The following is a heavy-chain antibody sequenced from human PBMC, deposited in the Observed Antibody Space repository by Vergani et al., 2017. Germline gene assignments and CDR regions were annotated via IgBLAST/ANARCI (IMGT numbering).Heavy chain of an antibody. CDR1: GFTLGDYA. CDR2: IWSKPYGGTT. D-gene: IGHD5-18*01. V-gene: IGHV3-49*04. CDR3: ARRQLWLKGDYYYGMDV. Sequence: EVHLVESGGGLVQPGRSLRLSCSGSGFTLGDYAMTWVRQAPGKGLEWVAFIWSKPYGGTTEYAASVKGRFTISRDDSKSIAYLQMSSLKAEDTAVYYCARRQLWLKGDYYYGMDVWGQGTTVTVSS. J-gene: IGHJ6*02.